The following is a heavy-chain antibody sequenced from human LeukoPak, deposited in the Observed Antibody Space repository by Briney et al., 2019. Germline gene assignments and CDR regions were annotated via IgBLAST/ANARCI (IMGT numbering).Heavy chain of an antibody. J-gene: IGHJ4*02. Sequence: GASVKVSCKASGYTFTGYYMHWVRQAPGQGLEWVGWINPNSGGTNYAQKFQGRVTMTRDTSISTAYMELSRLRSDDTAVYYCARSPSWSSSWYDYWGQGTLVTVSS. CDR2: INPNSGGT. CDR3: ARSPSWSSSWYDY. CDR1: GYTFTGYY. D-gene: IGHD6-13*01. V-gene: IGHV1-2*02.